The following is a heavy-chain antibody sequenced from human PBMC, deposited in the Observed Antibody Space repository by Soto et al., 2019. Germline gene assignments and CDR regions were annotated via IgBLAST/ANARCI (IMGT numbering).Heavy chain of an antibody. V-gene: IGHV4-59*08. J-gene: IGHJ4*02. D-gene: IGHD5-12*01. CDR1: GGSISSYY. Sequence: SETLSLTCTVSGGSISSYYWSWIRQPPWKGLEWIGYIYYSGSTNYNPSLKSRVTISVDTSKNQFSLKLSSVTAADTAVYYCARHILTGDGYNEYFDYWGQGTLVTVSS. CDR2: IYYSGST. CDR3: ARHILTGDGYNEYFDY.